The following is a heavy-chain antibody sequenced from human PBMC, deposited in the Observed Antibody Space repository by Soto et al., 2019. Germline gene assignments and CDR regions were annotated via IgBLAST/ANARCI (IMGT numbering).Heavy chain of an antibody. Sequence: EVQLVESGGGLVQPGGSWKGSLPDPGSPFSNYGWGWSGQVQGKGRGGGANLKHVGTEEYYVDSVRGRFTISRDNAKNSLYLQMNSLGGEDTAVYHCAREGEPYNRGCQKCGAYDYWGQGILVTVAS. V-gene: IGHV3-7*01. CDR3: AREGEPYNRGCQKCGAYDY. D-gene: IGHD1-1*01. CDR2: LKHVGTEE. CDR1: GSPFSNYG. J-gene: IGHJ4*02.